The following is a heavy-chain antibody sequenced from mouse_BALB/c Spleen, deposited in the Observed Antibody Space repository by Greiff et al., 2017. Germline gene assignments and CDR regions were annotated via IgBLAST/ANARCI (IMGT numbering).Heavy chain of an antibody. J-gene: IGHJ4*01. CDR2: IDPENGDT. CDR1: GFNIKDYY. V-gene: IGHV14-4*02. Sequence: EVQLQQSGAELVRSGASVKLSCTASGFNIKDYYMHWVKQRPEQGLEWIGWIDPENGDTEYAPKFQGKATMTADTSSNTAYLQLSSLTSEDTAVYYCNARGYDGVMDYWGQGTSVTVSS. CDR3: NARGYDGVMDY. D-gene: IGHD2-2*01.